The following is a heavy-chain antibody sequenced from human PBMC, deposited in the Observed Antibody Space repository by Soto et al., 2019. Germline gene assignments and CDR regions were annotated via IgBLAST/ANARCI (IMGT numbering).Heavy chain of an antibody. V-gene: IGHV1-18*01. CDR2: INGYNGKT. Sequence: QVQLVRSGAEVKKSGASVKVSCKASGYRFTSYGISWVRQAPGQGLEWMGWINGYNGKTNYAQKLQGRVTMTRDTSTSTAYMELRSLRSDDTAVYYCARDISYYDSSGNYYAFDSWGQGTLVTVSS. CDR1: GYRFTSYG. CDR3: ARDISYYDSSGNYYAFDS. J-gene: IGHJ4*02. D-gene: IGHD3-22*01.